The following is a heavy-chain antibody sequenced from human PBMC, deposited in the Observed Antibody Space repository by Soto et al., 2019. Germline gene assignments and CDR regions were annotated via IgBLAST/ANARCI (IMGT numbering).Heavy chain of an antibody. V-gene: IGHV1-8*01. CDR2: MNPNSGNT. J-gene: IGHJ6*03. Sequence: ASVKVSCKASGYTFTSYDINWVRQATGQGLEWMGWMNPNSGNTGYAQKFQGRVTMTRNTSISTAYMELSSLRSEDTAVYYCARYHPTDVPLGYYYYMDVWGKGTTVTVSS. CDR3: ARYHPTDVPLGYYYYMDV. D-gene: IGHD4-4*01. CDR1: GYTFTSYD.